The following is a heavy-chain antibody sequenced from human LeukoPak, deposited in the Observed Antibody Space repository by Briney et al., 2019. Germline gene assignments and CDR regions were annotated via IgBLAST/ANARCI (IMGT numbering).Heavy chain of an antibody. Sequence: RASVKVSCKASGYTFTGYYMHWVRQAPGQGLEWMGWINPNSGGTNYAQKFQGRVTMTRDTSISTAYMELSRLRSDDTAVYYCARGGGYCSSTSCPKGDWFDPWGQGTLVTVSS. V-gene: IGHV1-2*02. D-gene: IGHD2-2*01. CDR2: INPNSGGT. CDR3: ARGGGYCSSTSCPKGDWFDP. J-gene: IGHJ5*02. CDR1: GYTFTGYY.